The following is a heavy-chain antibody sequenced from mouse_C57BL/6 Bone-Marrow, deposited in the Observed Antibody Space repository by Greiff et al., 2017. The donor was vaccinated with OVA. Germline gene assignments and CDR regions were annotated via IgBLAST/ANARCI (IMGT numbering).Heavy chain of an antibody. CDR1: DSEVFPIAY. CDR3: ARRFTTVVAPSRYFDV. Sequence: QVQLQQSGSELRSPGSSVKLSCKDFDSEVFPIAYMSWVRQKPGHGFEWIGGILPSIGRTIYGEKFEDKATLDADTLSNTAYVELNSMTYEDSAIYYCARRFTTVVAPSRYFDVWGTGTTVTVSS. V-gene: IGHV15-2*01. J-gene: IGHJ1*03. D-gene: IGHD1-1*01. CDR2: ILPSIGRT.